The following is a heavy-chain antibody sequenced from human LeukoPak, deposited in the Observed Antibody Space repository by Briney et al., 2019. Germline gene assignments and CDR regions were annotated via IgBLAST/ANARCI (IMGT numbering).Heavy chain of an antibody. CDR1: GGTFSSYA. CDR3: ASMGELRVDYFDY. D-gene: IGHD3-16*01. J-gene: IGHJ4*02. Sequence: SVKVSCKASGGTFSSYAISWVRQGPGQGLEWMGRIIPILGIANYAQKFQGRVTITADKSTSTAYMELSSLRSEDTAVYYCASMGELRVDYFDYWGQGTLVTVSS. CDR2: IIPILGIA. V-gene: IGHV1-69*04.